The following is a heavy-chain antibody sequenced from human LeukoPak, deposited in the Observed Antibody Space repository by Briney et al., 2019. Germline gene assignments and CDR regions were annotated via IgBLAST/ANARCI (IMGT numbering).Heavy chain of an antibody. V-gene: IGHV3-21*04. CDR2: ISSSTSYK. CDR1: GFTFSSYN. J-gene: IGHJ6*03. D-gene: IGHD2-2*01. CDR3: AKTPLLPAYYYYYMDV. Sequence: GGSLRLSCAASGFTFSSYNMNWVRQAPGKGLEWVSSISSSTSYKNYADSVKGRFTISRDNAKNSLYLQMNSLRAEDTAVYYCAKTPLLPAYYYYYMDVWGKGTTVTVSS.